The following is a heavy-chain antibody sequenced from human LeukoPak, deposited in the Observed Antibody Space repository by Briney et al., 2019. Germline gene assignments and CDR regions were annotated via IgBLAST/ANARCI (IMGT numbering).Heavy chain of an antibody. CDR2: ISGSGGST. CDR3: AKAPDCSSTSCYYYYYMDV. D-gene: IGHD2-2*01. V-gene: IGHV3-23*01. Sequence: PGGSLRLSCAASGFTFSSYAMSWLRQAPGKGLEWVSAISGSGGSTYYADSVKGRFTISRDNSKNTLYLQMNSLRAEDTAVYYCAKAPDCSSTSCYYYYYMDVWGKGTTVTVSS. CDR1: GFTFSSYA. J-gene: IGHJ6*03.